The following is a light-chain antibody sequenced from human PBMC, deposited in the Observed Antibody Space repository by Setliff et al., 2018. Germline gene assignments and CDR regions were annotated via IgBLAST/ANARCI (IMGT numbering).Light chain of an antibody. CDR3: SSYSKTAFDV. CDR2: DVT. Sequence: QPALIQPASVSGSPGQSMTISCTGSINDVGGYDFVSWYQQHPGKAPKLMIYDVTKRPSGVSNRFSGSKSGNTASLTISSLQAEDEADYYCSSYSKTAFDVFGSGTKVTVL. V-gene: IGLV2-14*03. CDR1: INDVGGYDF. J-gene: IGLJ1*01.